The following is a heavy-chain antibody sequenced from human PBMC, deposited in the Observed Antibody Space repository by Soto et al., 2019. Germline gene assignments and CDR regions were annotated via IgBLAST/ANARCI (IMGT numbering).Heavy chain of an antibody. CDR2: ITPDVNYK. CDR1: GFAFSTYG. Sequence: PGGSLRLSCAASGFAFSTYGLHWVRQAPGKELEWVAIITPDVNYKYYADSVKGRFTISRDNSKNTLFLQMNSLRAEDTAVYYCAKGGSFDIWGQGTLVTVSS. CDR3: AKGGSFDI. J-gene: IGHJ4*02. D-gene: IGHD3-16*01. V-gene: IGHV3-30*18.